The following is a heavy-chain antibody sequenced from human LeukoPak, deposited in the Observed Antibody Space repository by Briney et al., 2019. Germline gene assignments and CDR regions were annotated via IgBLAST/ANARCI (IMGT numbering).Heavy chain of an antibody. J-gene: IGHJ4*02. CDR3: ARGPSKWERGRYFDY. CDR2: INHSGST. D-gene: IGHD1-26*01. V-gene: IGHV4-30-2*01. Sequence: PSQTLSLTCTVSGGSISSGGYYWSWIRQPPGKGLEWIGEINHSGSTNYNPSLKSRVTISVDTSKNQFSLKLSSVTAADTAVYYCARGPSKWERGRYFDYWGQGTLVTVSS. CDR1: GGSISSGGYY.